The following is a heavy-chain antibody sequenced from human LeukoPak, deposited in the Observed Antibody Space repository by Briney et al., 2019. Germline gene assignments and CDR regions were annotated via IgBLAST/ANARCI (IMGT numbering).Heavy chain of an antibody. Sequence: PGGSLRLSCAASGFTFSDNYMSWIRQAPGKGLEWISYISSSGTYTNYADSVKGRFTISRDNAKNSLYLQMSSLRAEDTAVYYCVREIFGVVPNNWFDPWGQGALVIVSS. D-gene: IGHD3-3*01. V-gene: IGHV3-11*06. CDR2: ISSSGTYT. CDR1: GFTFSDNY. J-gene: IGHJ5*02. CDR3: VREIFGVVPNNWFDP.